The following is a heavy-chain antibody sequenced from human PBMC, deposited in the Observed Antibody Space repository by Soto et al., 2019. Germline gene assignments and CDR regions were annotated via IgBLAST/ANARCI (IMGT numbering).Heavy chain of an antibody. CDR1: GFTFSSYG. CDR2: ISHDGSNK. V-gene: IGHV3-30*18. D-gene: IGHD1-26*01. Sequence: QVQLVESGGGVVQPGRSLRLSCAASGFTFSSYGMHWVRQAPGKGLEGVALISHDGSNKYYVDSVKGRFTISRDNSKNTLFLQMNSLRAGDTAVYYCAKDRLRGGFLTTATTNGMDVWGQGTTVTVSS. J-gene: IGHJ6*02. CDR3: AKDRLRGGFLTTATTNGMDV.